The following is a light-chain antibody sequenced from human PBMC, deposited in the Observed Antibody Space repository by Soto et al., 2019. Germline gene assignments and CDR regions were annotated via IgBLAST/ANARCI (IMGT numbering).Light chain of an antibody. CDR2: EAS. J-gene: IGKJ5*01. V-gene: IGKV3-11*01. CDR1: QSVSSY. Sequence: EIVLTQSPATLSLSPGERATLSCRASQSVSSYLAWYQQKPGQAPRLLIYEASNRATGIPVRFSGSGSGTDFTLTISSLEPEDFAVYYCQQRTKWPITFGQGTRLEIK. CDR3: QQRTKWPIT.